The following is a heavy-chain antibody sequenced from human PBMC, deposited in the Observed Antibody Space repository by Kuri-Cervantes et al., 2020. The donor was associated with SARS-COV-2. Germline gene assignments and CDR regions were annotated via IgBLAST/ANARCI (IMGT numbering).Heavy chain of an antibody. D-gene: IGHD3-10*01. CDR2: INHSGST. CDR1: GGSINSGAYS. J-gene: IGHJ6*03. CDR3: ALGSGSTSYYFYYYMDI. V-gene: IGHV4-30-2*05. Sequence: SETLSLTCAVSGGSINSGAYSWAWIRQPPGKGLEWIGEINHSGSTNYNPSLKSRVTISVDTSKNQFSLNLSSVSAADTAVYYCALGSGSTSYYFYYYMDIWGRGSTVTVSS.